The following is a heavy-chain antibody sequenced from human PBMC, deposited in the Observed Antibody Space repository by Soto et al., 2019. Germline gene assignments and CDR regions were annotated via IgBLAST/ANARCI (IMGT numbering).Heavy chain of an antibody. D-gene: IGHD6-13*01. Sequence: PSETLSLTCAVSGYSISSGYYWGWIRQPPGKGLEWIGSISHSGSTYYNPSLKSRVTISVDTSKKQFSLKLTSVTAADTAVYYCERLRAWGDSSGPFDLWGQGTLVTVS. J-gene: IGHJ4*02. V-gene: IGHV4-38-2*01. CDR1: GYSISSGYY. CDR3: ERLRAWGDSSGPFDL. CDR2: ISHSGST.